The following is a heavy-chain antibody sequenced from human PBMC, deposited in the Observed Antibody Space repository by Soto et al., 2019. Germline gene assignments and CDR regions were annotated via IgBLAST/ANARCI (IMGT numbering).Heavy chain of an antibody. Sequence: QLQLQESGPGLVKPSETLSLTCTVSGGSISSSSYYWGWIRQPPGTGLERIGNIYYSGSTYYNPSLERRVSISVETSKNLLPLTLSSVTAADTAVYYFARRPSSSFCDYWGQGTLVTVSS. D-gene: IGHD6-13*01. V-gene: IGHV4-39*01. J-gene: IGHJ4*02. CDR1: GGSISSSSYY. CDR3: ARRPSSSFCDY. CDR2: IYYSGST.